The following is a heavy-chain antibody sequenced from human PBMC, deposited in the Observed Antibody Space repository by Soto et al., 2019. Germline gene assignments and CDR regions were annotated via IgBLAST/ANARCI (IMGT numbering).Heavy chain of an antibody. J-gene: IGHJ3*01. CDR2: IHSDGSST. D-gene: IGHD2-21*02. Sequence: HPGGSLRLSCAASGVTFSYYWMHWVRQAPGQGLVWVSRIHSDGSSTTYADSVKGRFTISRDNAKNTLSLQMNSLRVEDTAVYYCARGDRGAFDLWGQGTMVTVSS. CDR1: GVTFSYYW. CDR3: ARGDRGAFDL. V-gene: IGHV3-74*01.